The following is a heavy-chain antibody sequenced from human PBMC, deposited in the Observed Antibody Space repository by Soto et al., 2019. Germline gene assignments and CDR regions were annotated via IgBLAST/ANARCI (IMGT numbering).Heavy chain of an antibody. CDR3: ASLVLGSGWCFWFDP. CDR1: SGSVSNSNW. Sequence: SETLSLTCVSSSGSVSNSNWWSWVHQPPGKGLEWIGEIYHTGTTNYNPSLKSRVTMSVDKSKNQFSLNLTSVTAADTAVYYCASLVLGSGWCFWFDPWGQGTLVPVSS. J-gene: IGHJ5*02. CDR2: IYHTGTT. D-gene: IGHD6-19*01. V-gene: IGHV4-4*02.